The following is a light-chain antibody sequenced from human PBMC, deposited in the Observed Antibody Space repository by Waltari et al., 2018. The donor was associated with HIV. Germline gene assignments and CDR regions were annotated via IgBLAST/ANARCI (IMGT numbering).Light chain of an antibody. Sequence: EVVMTQSPATLSVSPGERATVSCRASQSLTINLAWYQQKPGQAPRLLIYGASTRATGVPARFSGSGSGTEFTLTISSLQSEDFAVYYCQQYNQWPRTFGQGTKVEIK. CDR3: QQYNQWPRT. CDR2: GAS. J-gene: IGKJ2*01. V-gene: IGKV3D-15*01. CDR1: QSLTIN.